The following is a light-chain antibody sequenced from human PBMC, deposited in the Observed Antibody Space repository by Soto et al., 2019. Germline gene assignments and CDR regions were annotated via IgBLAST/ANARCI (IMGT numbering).Light chain of an antibody. V-gene: IGLV2-14*01. CDR3: SSYTSSSTYV. CDR1: SSDVGGYNY. Sequence: SVMTLPASVSGSPGQSITLSWTGTSSDVGGYNYVSWYQQHAGKAPKLMFYDVSNRPSGVSDRFSGSKSGNTASLTISGLQAEDEVDYYCSSYTSSSTYVFGTGTKVTVL. J-gene: IGLJ1*01. CDR2: DVS.